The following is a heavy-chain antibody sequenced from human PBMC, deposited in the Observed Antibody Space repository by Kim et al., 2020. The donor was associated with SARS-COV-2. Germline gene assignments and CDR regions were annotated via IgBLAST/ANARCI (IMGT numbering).Heavy chain of an antibody. V-gene: IGHV1-3*01. D-gene: IGHD3-10*01. CDR1: GYTFTSYA. CDR2: INAGNGNT. Sequence: ASVKVSCKASGYTFTSYAMHWVRQAPGQRLEWMGWINAGNGNTKYSQKFQGRVTITRDTSASTAYMELSSLRSEDTAVYYCARETVLLWFGEGYGMDVWGQGTTVTVSS. CDR3: ARETVLLWFGEGYGMDV. J-gene: IGHJ6*02.